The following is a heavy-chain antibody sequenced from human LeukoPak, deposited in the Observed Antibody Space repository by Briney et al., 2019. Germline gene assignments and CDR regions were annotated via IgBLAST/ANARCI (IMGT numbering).Heavy chain of an antibody. Sequence: SETLSLTCAVYGGSFSGYYWSWIRQPPGKGLEWIGEINHSGSTNYNPSLKSRVTISVDTSKNQFSLKLSSVTAADTAVYYCAREWELRWFDPWGQGTLVTVSS. J-gene: IGHJ5*02. CDR2: INHSGST. V-gene: IGHV4-34*01. CDR3: AREWELRWFDP. CDR1: GGSFSGYY. D-gene: IGHD1-26*01.